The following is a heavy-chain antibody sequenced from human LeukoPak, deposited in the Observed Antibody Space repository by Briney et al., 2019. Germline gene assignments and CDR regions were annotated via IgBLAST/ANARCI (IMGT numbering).Heavy chain of an antibody. CDR2: VSSSGGT. CDR1: GDSIMSSGSS. D-gene: IGHD3-10*01. Sequence: PSETLSLTCSVSGDSIMSSGSSWGWIRQPPGKALEWIGSVSSSGGTHYSPSLKNRLSISMDTSQNQFSLRLSSVTVADTAVYYCAKYIGGSMFEHWGQGALVTVSS. V-gene: IGHV4-39*07. J-gene: IGHJ5*02. CDR3: AKYIGGSMFEH.